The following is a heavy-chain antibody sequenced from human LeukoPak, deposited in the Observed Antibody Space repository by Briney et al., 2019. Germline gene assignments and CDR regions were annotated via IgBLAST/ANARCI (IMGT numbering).Heavy chain of an antibody. CDR1: GYTLTELS. CDR2: FDPEDGET. CDR3: ATWGYYDSSGYYYFDY. J-gene: IGHJ4*02. V-gene: IGHV1-24*01. D-gene: IGHD3-22*01. Sequence: ASVKVSCKVSGYTLTELSMHWVRQAPGKGLEWMGGFDPEDGETIYAQKFQGRVTMTEDTSTDTAYMELSSLRSEDTAVYYCATWGYYDSSGYYYFDYWGQGTLVIVSS.